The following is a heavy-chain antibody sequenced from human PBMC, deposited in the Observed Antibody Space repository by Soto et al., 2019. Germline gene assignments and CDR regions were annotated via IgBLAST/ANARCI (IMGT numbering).Heavy chain of an antibody. Sequence: QVQLQESGPGLVKPSQTLSLTCTVSGGSINSGDHWWSWIRQPPGKGLEWIGYIHYSGITYSNPSLESRVTISVDTSKNQFSLSLGSVTAADTAEYYCARADGDYFFDYWGQGTLVTVSS. CDR2: IHYSGIT. CDR1: GGSINSGDHW. J-gene: IGHJ4*02. D-gene: IGHD4-17*01. V-gene: IGHV4-30-4*01. CDR3: ARADGDYFFDY.